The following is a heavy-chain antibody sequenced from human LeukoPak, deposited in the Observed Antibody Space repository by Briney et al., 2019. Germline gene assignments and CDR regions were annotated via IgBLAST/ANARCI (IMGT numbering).Heavy chain of an antibody. CDR3: ARQGRYCSGGSCYSGSAFDI. V-gene: IGHV5-51*01. D-gene: IGHD2-15*01. Sequence: GESLKISCKVSGYSFTSYWIGWVCHMPGKGLEWMGIIYPGDSDTRYSPSFQGQVTISADKSISTAYLQWSSLKASDTAMYYCARQGRYCSGGSCYSGSAFDIWGQGTMVTVSS. CDR1: GYSFTSYW. CDR2: IYPGDSDT. J-gene: IGHJ3*02.